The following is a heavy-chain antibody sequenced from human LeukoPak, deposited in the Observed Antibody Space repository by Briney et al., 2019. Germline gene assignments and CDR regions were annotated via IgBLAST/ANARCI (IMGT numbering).Heavy chain of an antibody. V-gene: IGHV4-38-2*02. Sequence: PSETLSLTCTVSGYSISSGYYWGWIRQPPGKGLEWIGSIYHSGSTYYNPSLKSRVTISVDTSKNQFSLKLSSVTAADTAVYYCARTVGPSRNYYDSSGYYLGAAFDIWGQGTMVTVSS. CDR1: GYSISSGYY. J-gene: IGHJ3*02. CDR3: ARTVGPSRNYYDSSGYYLGAAFDI. CDR2: IYHSGST. D-gene: IGHD3-22*01.